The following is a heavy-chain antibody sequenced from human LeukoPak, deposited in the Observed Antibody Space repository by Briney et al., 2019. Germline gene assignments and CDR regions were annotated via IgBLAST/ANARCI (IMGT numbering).Heavy chain of an antibody. Sequence: PGRSLRLSCAASGFTFSSYGMHWVRQAPGKGLEWVAVIWYDGSKKYYLDSVKGRFTISRDNSQNMLYLQMNSLRVEDTGLYYCARILTGYYADGMFDPWGQGTLVTVSS. D-gene: IGHD3-9*01. CDR2: IWYDGSKK. J-gene: IGHJ5*02. CDR1: GFTFSSYG. CDR3: ARILTGYYADGMFDP. V-gene: IGHV3-33*01.